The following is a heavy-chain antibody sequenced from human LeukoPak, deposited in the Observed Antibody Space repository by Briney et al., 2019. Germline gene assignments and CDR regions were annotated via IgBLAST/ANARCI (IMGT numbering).Heavy chain of an antibody. D-gene: IGHD6-19*01. CDR3: ATAIAVAAPLDY. J-gene: IGHJ4*02. Sequence: ASVKVSCKASGYTFTSYAMHWVRQAPGQRLEWMGWINAGNGNTKYSQKFQGRVTMTEDTSTDTAYMELSSLRSEDTAVYYCATAIAVAAPLDYWGQGTLVTVSS. CDR2: INAGNGNT. CDR1: GYTFTSYA. V-gene: IGHV1-3*01.